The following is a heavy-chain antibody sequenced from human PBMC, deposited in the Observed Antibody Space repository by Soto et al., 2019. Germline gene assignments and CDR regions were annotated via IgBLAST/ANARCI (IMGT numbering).Heavy chain of an antibody. J-gene: IGHJ4*02. CDR1: GYTFISYG. D-gene: IGHD6-13*01. CDR2: ISPYNNNNT. Sequence: QIQLVQSGGEVKKPGASVKVSCKASGYTFISYGISWVRQAPGQGLEWMGWISPYNNNNTKSAHKVQGRVTLTTETSTTTAYMELRSLTSDDTAVYYCARDDLSSSWSEFWGQGTLVTVSS. CDR3: ARDDLSSSWSEF. V-gene: IGHV1-18*01.